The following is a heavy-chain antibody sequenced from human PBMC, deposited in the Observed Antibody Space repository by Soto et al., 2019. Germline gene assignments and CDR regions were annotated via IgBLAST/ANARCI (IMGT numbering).Heavy chain of an antibody. CDR2: ISSRSSYT. CDR3: ARDHSLGEYSYGKFDC. Sequence: GGSLRLSCAASGFTFSDYYMSWIRQAPGKGLEWVSHISSRSSYTNYADSVKGRFTISTDNAKNTLYLQMNRLRAVDTAVYYCARDHSLGEYSYGKFDCWGQGTLVTVSS. V-gene: IGHV3-11*06. J-gene: IGHJ4*02. CDR1: GFTFSDYY. D-gene: IGHD5-18*01.